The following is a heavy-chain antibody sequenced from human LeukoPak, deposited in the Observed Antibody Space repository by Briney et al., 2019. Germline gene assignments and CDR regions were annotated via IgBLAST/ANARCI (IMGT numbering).Heavy chain of an antibody. CDR1: GFTFDDHA. J-gene: IGHJ3*02. D-gene: IGHD3-22*01. CDR2: INWDGSRI. CDR3: ARASYYYDTSGLGAFDI. Sequence: PGGSLRLYCAASGFTFDDHAMYWVRQAPGKGLEWVSGINWDGSRIGYVDAVKGRFTISRDSAKNSLYLQMNSLRTEDTALYYCARASYYYDTSGLGAFDIWGQGTLVTVSS. V-gene: IGHV3-9*01.